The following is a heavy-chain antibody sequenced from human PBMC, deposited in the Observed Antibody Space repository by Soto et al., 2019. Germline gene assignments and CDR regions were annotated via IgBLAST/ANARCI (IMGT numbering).Heavy chain of an antibody. V-gene: IGHV3-74*01. Sequence: GGSLRLSCAASGLTFSSYWMHWVRQAPGKGLVWVSRINSDGSSTSYADSVKGRFTISRDNAKNTLYLQMNSLRGEDTAAYYCALSYSSSSFDYWGQGTLVTVSS. CDR3: ALSYSSSSFDY. J-gene: IGHJ4*02. D-gene: IGHD6-6*01. CDR2: INSDGSST. CDR1: GLTFSSYW.